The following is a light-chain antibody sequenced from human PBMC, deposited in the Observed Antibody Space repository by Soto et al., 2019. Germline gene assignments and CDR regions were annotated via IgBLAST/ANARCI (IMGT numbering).Light chain of an antibody. V-gene: IGKV3-15*01. CDR3: LQDYNYPQT. Sequence: IVMTQSPATLSVSPGERATLSCRASQSIASNLAWYQQKPGQAPRLLIYGASTRATGIPARFSGSGSGTDFTLTISSLQPEDFATYYCLQDYNYPQTFGQGTKVDI. J-gene: IGKJ1*01. CDR1: QSIASN. CDR2: GAS.